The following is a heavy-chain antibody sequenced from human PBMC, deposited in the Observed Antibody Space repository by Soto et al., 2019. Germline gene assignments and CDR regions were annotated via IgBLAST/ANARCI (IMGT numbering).Heavy chain of an antibody. J-gene: IGHJ4*02. CDR2: IIPILGIA. Sequence: QVQLVQSGAEVKKPGSSVKVSCKAFGGTFSSYTISWVRQAPGQGLEWMGRIIPILGIANYAQKFQGRVTITADKSTSTAYMELSSLRSEDTAVYYCARGVLVGGYRFDYWGQGTLVTVSS. CDR1: GGTFSSYT. D-gene: IGHD5-12*01. V-gene: IGHV1-69*02. CDR3: ARGVLVGGYRFDY.